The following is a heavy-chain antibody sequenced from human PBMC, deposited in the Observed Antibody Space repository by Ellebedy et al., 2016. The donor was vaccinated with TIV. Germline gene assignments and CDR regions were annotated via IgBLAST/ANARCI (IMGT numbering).Heavy chain of an antibody. Sequence: GGSLRLXXEASGFTFSNYWMSWVRQAPGKGLEWVANINQDGSVKYFVDSVKGRFTISRDNAKNSLYLQMNSLRAEDTAVYYCARALGGNYCYWGQGTLVTVSS. J-gene: IGHJ4*02. D-gene: IGHD1-26*01. CDR1: GFTFSNYW. V-gene: IGHV3-7*01. CDR3: ARALGGNYCY. CDR2: INQDGSVK.